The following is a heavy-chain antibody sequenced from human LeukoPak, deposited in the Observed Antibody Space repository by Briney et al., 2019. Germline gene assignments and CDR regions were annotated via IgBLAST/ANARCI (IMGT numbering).Heavy chain of an antibody. D-gene: IGHD3-10*01. J-gene: IGHJ2*01. Sequence: GGSLRLSCAASGFTFSSYSMNWVRQAPGKGLEWVSTIGGSGDNTYYADYIKGRVTCSRDNSKNTLYLQMKILRAEDTAVYYCAKERTFGAHWYFDLWGRGTLVTVSS. CDR1: GFTFSSYS. V-gene: IGHV3-23*01. CDR2: IGGSGDNT. CDR3: AKERTFGAHWYFDL.